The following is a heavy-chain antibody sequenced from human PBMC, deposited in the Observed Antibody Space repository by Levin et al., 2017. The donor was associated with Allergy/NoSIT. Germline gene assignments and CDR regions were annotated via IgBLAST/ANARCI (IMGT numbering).Heavy chain of an antibody. J-gene: IGHJ6*02. D-gene: IGHD2-2*01. V-gene: IGHV5-51*01. CDR2: IYRGDSDT. Sequence: GESLKISCKASGYGFTSYGIGWVRQMPGKGLEWMGIIYRGDSDTRYRPSFQGQFTISVDKVISTAYLQWSSLKASDTAMYYCARLGLTGRYGRCARDVWGPGTTVTVSS. CDR3: ARLGLTGRYGRCARDV. CDR1: GYGFTSYG.